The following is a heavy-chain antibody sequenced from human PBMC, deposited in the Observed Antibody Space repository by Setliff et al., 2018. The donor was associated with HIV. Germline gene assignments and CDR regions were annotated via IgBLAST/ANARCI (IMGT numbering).Heavy chain of an antibody. Sequence: SETLSLTCAVSGYSFSGGYYWSWIRQPPGKGLEWIGYIYYSGSTNYNPSLKSRVTISVDTSKNQFSLKLNSVTAADTAVYYCARAYSSGWRDAFDIWGQGTMVTVSS. D-gene: IGHD6-19*01. V-gene: IGHV4-61*08. CDR2: IYYSGST. J-gene: IGHJ3*02. CDR1: GYSFSGGYY. CDR3: ARAYSSGWRDAFDI.